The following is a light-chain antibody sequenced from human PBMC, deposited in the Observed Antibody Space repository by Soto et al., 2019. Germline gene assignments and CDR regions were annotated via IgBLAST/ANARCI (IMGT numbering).Light chain of an antibody. V-gene: IGKV3-11*01. J-gene: IGKJ4*01. Sequence: ENVLTQSPGTLSLSPGERATLSCRASQSVSSHLAWFQQRPGQAPRLLIYDASNRATGIPARFSGSGSGTDFTLTISSLEPEDFAVYYCQQRSNWPLLTFGGGTKADIK. CDR3: QQRSNWPLLT. CDR2: DAS. CDR1: QSVSSH.